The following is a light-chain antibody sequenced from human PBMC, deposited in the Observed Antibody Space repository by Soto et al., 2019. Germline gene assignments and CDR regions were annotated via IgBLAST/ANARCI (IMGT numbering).Light chain of an antibody. V-gene: IGLV2-14*01. Sequence: QSALTQPASVSGSPGQSITISCTGTRSDVGAYNYVSWYQRHPGKAPKLLIYDVNSRPSGVSNRFSGSKSGNTASLTISGLQPEDEADYYCSSYTSSDTVYVFGSGTKLTVL. CDR2: DVN. J-gene: IGLJ1*01. CDR3: SSYTSSDTVYV. CDR1: RSDVGAYNY.